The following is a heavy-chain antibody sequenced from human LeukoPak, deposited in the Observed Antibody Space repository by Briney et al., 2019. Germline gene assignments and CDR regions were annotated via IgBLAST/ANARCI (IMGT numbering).Heavy chain of an antibody. CDR3: AKGYGSGSYVSTA. Sequence: SETLSLTCAVYGGSFSGYYWSWIRQPPGKGLEWIGEINHSGSTNYNPSLKSRVTISVDTSKNQFSLKLSSVTAADTAVYYCAKGYGSGSYVSTAWGQGTLVTVSS. V-gene: IGHV4-34*01. CDR1: GGSFSGYY. CDR2: INHSGST. J-gene: IGHJ4*02. D-gene: IGHD3-10*01.